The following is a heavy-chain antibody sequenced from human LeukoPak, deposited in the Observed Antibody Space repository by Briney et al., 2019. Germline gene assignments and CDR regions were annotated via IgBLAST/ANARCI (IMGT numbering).Heavy chain of an antibody. D-gene: IGHD6-6*01. CDR1: GGTFSSYA. J-gene: IGHJ4*02. V-gene: IGHV1-69*13. CDR3: AREWGIASRFFDY. Sequence: SVKVSCKASGGTFSSYAISWVRQAPGQGLEWMGGIIPIFGTANYAQKFQGRVTITADESTSTAYMELSSLRSEDTALYYCAREWGIASRFFDYWGQGTLVTVSS. CDR2: IIPIFGTA.